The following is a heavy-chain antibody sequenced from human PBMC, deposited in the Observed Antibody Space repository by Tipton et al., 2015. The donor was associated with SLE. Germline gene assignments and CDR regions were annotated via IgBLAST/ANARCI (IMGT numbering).Heavy chain of an antibody. CDR1: GCSFTTYW. CDR3: AKQGDESSGYYPGAFDI. J-gene: IGHJ3*02. V-gene: IGHV5-51*01. D-gene: IGHD3-22*01. CDR2: IYPGDSHT. Sequence: QLVQSGAEVEKPGESLKISCKGSGCSFTTYWIAWVRQLPGKGLELMGIIYPGDSHTRYSPSFQGQVTISADKSINTAYLQWSSLKASDTAMYYCAKQGDESSGYYPGAFDIWGQGTMVTVSS.